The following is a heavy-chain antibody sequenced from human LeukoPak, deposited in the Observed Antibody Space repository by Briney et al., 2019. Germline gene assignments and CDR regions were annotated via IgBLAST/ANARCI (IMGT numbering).Heavy chain of an antibody. CDR2: TYYRSKWYN. Sequence: SQTLSLTCAISGDSVSSNSATWNWVRQSPSRGLEWLGRTYYRSKWYNEYAVSAKSRIAINPDASKNQFSLQLNSVTPEDTAVYYCARGAPVTTRVFAEWGQGTLVTVSS. CDR3: ARGAPVTTRVFAE. D-gene: IGHD4-17*01. J-gene: IGHJ4*02. CDR1: GDSVSSNSAT. V-gene: IGHV6-1*01.